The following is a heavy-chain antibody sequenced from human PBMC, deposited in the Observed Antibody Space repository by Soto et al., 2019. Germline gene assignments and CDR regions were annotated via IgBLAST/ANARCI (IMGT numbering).Heavy chain of an antibody. CDR3: ARRGATGDFDY. J-gene: IGHJ4*02. CDR2: IYYSGST. V-gene: IGHV4-59*01. CDR1: GGSISSYY. Sequence: QVQLQESGPGLVKPSETLSLTCTVSGGSISSYYWSWIRQPPGKGLEWIGYIYYSGSTNYNPSLKSRVTISVDTSKNQFSLKLSSVTAADTAVYYCARRGATGDFDYWGQGTLVTVSS.